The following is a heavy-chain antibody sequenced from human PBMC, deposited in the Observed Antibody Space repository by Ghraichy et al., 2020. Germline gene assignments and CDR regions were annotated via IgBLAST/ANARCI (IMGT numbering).Heavy chain of an antibody. D-gene: IGHD3-10*01. J-gene: IGHJ6*02. CDR1: GFTFSTYW. V-gene: IGHV3-7*01. CDR3: ERVTYYPVSGTYKFGVDV. Sequence: GGSLRLSCAASGFTFSTYWMSWVRQAPGKGLEWVGNIKQDGSEKSYQDSVKGRFTITRENAKNSLYLQMNSLRASDTAVIYCERVTYYPVSGTYKFGVDVGGQVTTVSVSS. CDR2: IKQDGSEK.